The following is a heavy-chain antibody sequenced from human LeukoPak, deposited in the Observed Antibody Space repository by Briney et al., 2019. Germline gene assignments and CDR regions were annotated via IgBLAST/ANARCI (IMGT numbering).Heavy chain of an antibody. V-gene: IGHV4-31*03. J-gene: IGHJ6*02. CDR3: AREHTYYFGSQTSTLDV. D-gene: IGHD3-10*01. CDR1: GASISTGGYY. CDR2: IYYTGSV. Sequence: SETLSLTCTFSGASISTGGYYWTWIRQPPGEGLEWIGYIYYTGSVDYNPSLKSRLTISLDTSKNQFSLKLNSVTAADTAVYYCAREHTYYFGSQTSTLDVWGQGTAVTVSS.